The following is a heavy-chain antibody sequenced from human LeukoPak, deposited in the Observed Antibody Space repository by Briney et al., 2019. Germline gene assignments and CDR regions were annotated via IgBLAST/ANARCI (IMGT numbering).Heavy chain of an antibody. D-gene: IGHD5-18*01. CDR1: GGSISSGGYY. CDR3: ARGASVDTAMVPFDY. Sequence: SETLSLTCTVSGGSISSGGYYWSWIRQHPGKGLEWIGYIYYSGSTNYNPSLKSRVTISVDTSKSQFSLKLSSVTAADTAVYYCARGASVDTAMVPFDYWGQGTLVTVSS. V-gene: IGHV4-31*03. J-gene: IGHJ4*02. CDR2: IYYSGST.